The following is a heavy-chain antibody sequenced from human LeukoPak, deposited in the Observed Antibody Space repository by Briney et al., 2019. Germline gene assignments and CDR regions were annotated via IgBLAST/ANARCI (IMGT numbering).Heavy chain of an antibody. CDR3: ARVDELGMGFFDY. Sequence: GASVKVSCKSSRYTFTSYYMHWVRQAPGQGLEWMGIINPSGGSTSYAQKFQGRVTMTRDTSTSTVYMELSSLRSEDTAVYYCARVDELGMGFFDYWGQGTLVTVSS. CDR1: RYTFTSYY. CDR2: INPSGGST. J-gene: IGHJ4*02. D-gene: IGHD7-27*01. V-gene: IGHV1-46*01.